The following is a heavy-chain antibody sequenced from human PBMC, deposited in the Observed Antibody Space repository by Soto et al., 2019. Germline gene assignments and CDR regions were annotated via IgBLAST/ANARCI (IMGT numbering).Heavy chain of an antibody. V-gene: IGHV1-24*01. J-gene: IGHJ1*01. Sequence: ASVKVSCKVSGYTLTELSMHWVRQAPGKGLEWMGGFDPEDGETIYAQKFQGRVTMTEDTSTDTAYMELSSLRSEDTAVYYCATDSPREDYYDSSGYYVYFQHWGQGTLVTVSS. CDR3: ATDSPREDYYDSSGYYVYFQH. D-gene: IGHD3-22*01. CDR2: FDPEDGET. CDR1: GYTLTELS.